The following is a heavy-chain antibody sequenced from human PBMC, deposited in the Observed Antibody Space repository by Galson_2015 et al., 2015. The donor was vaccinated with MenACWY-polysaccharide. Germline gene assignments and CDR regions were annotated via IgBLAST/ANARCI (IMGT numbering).Heavy chain of an antibody. CDR2: IKQDGSEK. Sequence: SLRLSCAASGFTFSNFWMSWVRQAPGKELVWVASIKQDGSEKYLVDSVKGRFTISRDNAENSLFLQMNSLRAEDTAVYYCARERWVRGVLFVQWGQGALFTVSS. CDR1: GFTFSNFW. V-gene: IGHV3-7*01. J-gene: IGHJ4*02. CDR3: ARERWVRGVLFVQ. D-gene: IGHD3-10*01.